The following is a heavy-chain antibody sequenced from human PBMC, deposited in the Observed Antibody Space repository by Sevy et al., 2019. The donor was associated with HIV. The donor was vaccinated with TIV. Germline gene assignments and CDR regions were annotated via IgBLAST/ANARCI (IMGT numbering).Heavy chain of an antibody. D-gene: IGHD4-17*01. CDR1: GGSISSGGYS. J-gene: IGHJ4*02. CDR3: ARETTVTTFREGY. CDR2: IYHSGRT. V-gene: IGHV4-30-2*01. Sequence: SETLSLTCAVSGGSISSGGYSWSWIRQPPGKGVEWIGYIYHSGRTYYNPSLKSRVTISVDRSKNQFSLKLSPVTAADTAVYYCARETTVTTFREGYWGQGTLVTVSS.